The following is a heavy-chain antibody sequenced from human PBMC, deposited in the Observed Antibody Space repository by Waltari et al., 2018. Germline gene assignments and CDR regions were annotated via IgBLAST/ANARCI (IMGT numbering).Heavy chain of an antibody. CDR3: TRGSYSSGWWPGHFDY. V-gene: IGHV3-7*04. J-gene: IGHJ4*02. D-gene: IGHD6-19*01. CDR1: GFTFSSYW. CDR2: IKQDGSEK. Sequence: EVQLVESGGGLVQPGGSLRLSCAASGFTFSSYWMSWVRQAPGKGLEWVAKIKQDGSEKYYVDSVKGRFTISRDNAKNSVYLQMNSLRAEDTAVFYCTRGSYSSGWWPGHFDYWGQGTPVTVSS.